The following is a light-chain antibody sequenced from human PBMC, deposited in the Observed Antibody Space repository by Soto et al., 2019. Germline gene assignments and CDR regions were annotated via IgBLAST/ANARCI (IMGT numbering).Light chain of an antibody. CDR3: QQYGTYLWT. J-gene: IGKJ1*01. V-gene: IGKV3-15*01. Sequence: EIVMTQSPATLSVSPGERATLSCRASQSVSSNLAWYQQKPGQAPRLLIYGASTAAIGTPARFSGSGSGTEFTLTISSLQSEDFAIYYCQQYGTYLWTFGQGTRVEIK. CDR1: QSVSSN. CDR2: GAS.